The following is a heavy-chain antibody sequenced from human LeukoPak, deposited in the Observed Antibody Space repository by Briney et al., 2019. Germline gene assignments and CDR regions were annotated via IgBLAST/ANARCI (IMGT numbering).Heavy chain of an antibody. V-gene: IGHV4-4*07. CDR1: GGSISSYY. CDR2: IYTSGST. CDR3: ARDLVIQVTSLGWFDP. D-gene: IGHD2/OR15-2a*01. Sequence: SETLSLTCTVAGGSISSYYWSWIRQPAGKGLEWIGRIYTSGSTNYNPSLKSRVTMSVDTSKNQFSLKLSSVTAADTAVYYCARDLVIQVTSLGWFDPWGQGTLVTVSS. J-gene: IGHJ5*02.